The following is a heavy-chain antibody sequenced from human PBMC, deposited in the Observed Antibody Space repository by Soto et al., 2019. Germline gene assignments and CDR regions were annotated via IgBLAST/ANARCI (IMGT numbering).Heavy chain of an antibody. CDR1: GFTFSSYA. Sequence: EVQLLESGGGLVQPGGSLRLSCAASGFTFSSYAMSWVRQAPGKGLEWVSAISGSGGSTYYADSVKGRFTISRDNSKNXLYMQMNSLRAVDTAVYDCAKSVPYSSGYRGWFDHWGQGTLVTVSS. CDR3: AKSVPYSSGYRGWFDH. J-gene: IGHJ5*02. CDR2: ISGSGGST. D-gene: IGHD3-22*01. V-gene: IGHV3-23*01.